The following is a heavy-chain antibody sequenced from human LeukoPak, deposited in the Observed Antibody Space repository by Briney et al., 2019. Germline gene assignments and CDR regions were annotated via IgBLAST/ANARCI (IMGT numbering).Heavy chain of an antibody. Sequence: ASVKVSCKASGYTFTGYYMHWVRQAPGQGLEWVGWINPNSGGTYYAQKFQDRVSMTRDTSISTAYMQLSRLRSDDTAVYYCAGSLGYCTSNVCYLKYWGQGTLVTVSS. CDR3: AGSLGYCTSNVCYLKY. CDR2: INPNSGGT. CDR1: GYTFTGYY. J-gene: IGHJ4*02. V-gene: IGHV1-2*02. D-gene: IGHD2-8*01.